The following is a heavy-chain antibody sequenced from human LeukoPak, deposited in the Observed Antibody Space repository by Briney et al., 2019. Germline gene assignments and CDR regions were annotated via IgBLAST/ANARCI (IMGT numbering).Heavy chain of an antibody. J-gene: IGHJ4*02. CDR3: AKSSAGSCFSSSAY. CDR2: ICAGGANT. D-gene: IGHD2-15*01. V-gene: IGHV3-23*01. CDR1: GFTFSSYA. Sequence: GGSLRLSCAASGFTFSSYAMSWVRQAPGKGLEWVSGICAGGANTYYADSVKGRFTISRDNSKNTLYLQMNSLGAEDTAVYYCAKSSAGSCFSSSAYWGQGTLVTVSS.